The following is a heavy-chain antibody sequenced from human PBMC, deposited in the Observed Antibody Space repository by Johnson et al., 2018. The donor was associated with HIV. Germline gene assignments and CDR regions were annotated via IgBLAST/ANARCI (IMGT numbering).Heavy chain of an antibody. CDR2: INWNGGST. CDR1: GFTFDDYG. Sequence: VQLVESGGGVVRPGGSLRLSCAASGFTFDDYGMSWVRQAPGKGLEWVSGINWNGGSTGYADSVKGRFTISRDKAKNSLSLQMDRRRAEDTAVYYCAKEDYYGSGSYDAFDIWGQGTMVTVSS. CDR3: AKEDYYGSGSYDAFDI. V-gene: IGHV3-20*04. J-gene: IGHJ3*02. D-gene: IGHD3-10*01.